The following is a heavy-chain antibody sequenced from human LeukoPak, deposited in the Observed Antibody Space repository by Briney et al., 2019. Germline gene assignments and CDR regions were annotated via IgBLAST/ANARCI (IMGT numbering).Heavy chain of an antibody. CDR1: GFTFSSYG. J-gene: IGHJ4*02. Sequence: PGGSLRLSCAASGFTFSSYGMHWVRQAPGKGLEWVAFIRYDGSNKYYADSVKGRFTISRDNSKNTLYLQMNSLRAEDTAVYYCAGMTRSSTSCHDYWGQGTLVTVSS. CDR2: IRYDGSNK. V-gene: IGHV3-30*02. D-gene: IGHD2-2*01. CDR3: AGMTRSSTSCHDY.